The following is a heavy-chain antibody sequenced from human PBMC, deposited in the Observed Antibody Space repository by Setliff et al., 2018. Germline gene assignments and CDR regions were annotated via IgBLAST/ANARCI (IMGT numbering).Heavy chain of an antibody. D-gene: IGHD3-22*01. V-gene: IGHV1-69*13. CDR1: GGTFGSSA. CDR2: IIPMFDTG. CDR3: ARDKADYYDRSGYSGASDV. J-gene: IGHJ3*01. Sequence: SVKVSCKASGGTFGSSALSWVRQAPGQGLEWMGGIIPMFDTGIYAEKFQGRVTPSADESTSTVYMELTRLRPEDTAIYYCARDKADYYDRSGYSGASDVWGQGTMVTVSS.